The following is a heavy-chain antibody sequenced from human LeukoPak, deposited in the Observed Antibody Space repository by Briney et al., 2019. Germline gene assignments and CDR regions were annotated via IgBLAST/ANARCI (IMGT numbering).Heavy chain of an antibody. D-gene: IGHD6-13*01. CDR2: ISYSGST. V-gene: IGHV4-39*01. CDR1: GGSISSSSYF. Sequence: SETLSLTCTVSGGSISSSSYFWGWIRQPPGKGLEWVGSISYSGSTFYNPSLRSRVTISVDTSKNQFSLNLSSVTAADTAVFFCARHVTIPAAGTPRHFNSWGQGALVTVSS. CDR3: ARHVTIPAAGTPRHFNS. J-gene: IGHJ4*02.